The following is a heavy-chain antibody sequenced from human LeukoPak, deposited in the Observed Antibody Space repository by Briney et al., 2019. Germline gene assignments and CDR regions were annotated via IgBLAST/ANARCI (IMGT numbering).Heavy chain of an antibody. J-gene: IGHJ3*01. V-gene: IGHV5-10-1*01. CDR2: IDPSDSYT. Sequence: GESLKISCKGSGYSFTTYWISWVRQMPGKGLEWMGRIDPSDSYTNYSPSFQGHVTISANTSISTAYLKWSSLKASDTTMYYCAKWGAGGDFDVWGQGTMVTVSS. D-gene: IGHD3-16*01. CDR1: GYSFTTYW. CDR3: AKWGAGGDFDV.